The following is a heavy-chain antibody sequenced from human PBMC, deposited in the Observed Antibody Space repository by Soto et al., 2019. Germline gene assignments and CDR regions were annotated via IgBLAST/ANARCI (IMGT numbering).Heavy chain of an antibody. CDR3: AREAFYDSSAYYQY. Sequence: GSLRLSCAASGFTFSRYSMNWVRQAPGKGLEWVSYISSSSSTIYYADSVKGRFTISRDNAKNSLYLQMNSLRAEDTAVYYCAREAFYDSSAYYQYWGQGTLVTVSS. D-gene: IGHD3-22*01. CDR2: ISSSSSTI. J-gene: IGHJ4*02. V-gene: IGHV3-48*04. CDR1: GFTFSRYS.